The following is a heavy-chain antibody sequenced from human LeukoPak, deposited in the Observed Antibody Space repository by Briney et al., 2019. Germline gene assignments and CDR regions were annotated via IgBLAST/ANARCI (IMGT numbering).Heavy chain of an antibody. V-gene: IGHV3-7*01. CDR2: IKQDGSEK. J-gene: IGHJ5*02. CDR3: ARDLSYYGSGSYYTRLNWFDP. D-gene: IGHD3-10*01. CDR1: GFTFSSYW. Sequence: GGFLRLSCAASGFTFSSYWMSWVRQAPGKGLEWVANIKQDGSEKYYVDSVKGRFTISRDNAKNSLYLQMNSLRAEDTAVYYCARDLSYYGSGSYYTRLNWFDPWGQGTLVTVSS.